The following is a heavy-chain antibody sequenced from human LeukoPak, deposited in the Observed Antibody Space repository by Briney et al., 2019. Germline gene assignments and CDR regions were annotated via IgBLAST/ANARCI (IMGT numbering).Heavy chain of an antibody. CDR3: AKNGGSQCYSHLDS. V-gene: IGHV3-23*01. D-gene: IGHD2-15*01. CDR2: TSGSGGST. CDR1: GFTFSSYA. J-gene: IGHJ4*02. Sequence: GGSLRLSCAAPGFTFSSYAMSWVRQAPGKGLEWVSGTSGSGGSTYYAGSVKGRFTTSRDNSKNTLYLQMNSLRVEDTAVYYCAKNGGSQCYSHLDSWGQGTLVTVSS.